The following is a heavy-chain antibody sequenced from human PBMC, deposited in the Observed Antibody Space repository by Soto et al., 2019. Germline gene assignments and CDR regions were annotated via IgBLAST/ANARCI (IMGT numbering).Heavy chain of an antibody. CDR2: TYHRGTT. Sequence: QVQLQESGPGLVQPSGTLSLTCAVSGDSINNSHWWSWVRQTPGKGLEWIGETYHRGTTNYNPSLKTRVTISIDKSKNQFSLKMNSVTAADTAVYYCAREVNSSTARGPNWFDPWGQGTLVTVS. D-gene: IGHD6-13*01. V-gene: IGHV4-4*02. CDR1: GDSINNSHW. J-gene: IGHJ5*02. CDR3: AREVNSSTARGPNWFDP.